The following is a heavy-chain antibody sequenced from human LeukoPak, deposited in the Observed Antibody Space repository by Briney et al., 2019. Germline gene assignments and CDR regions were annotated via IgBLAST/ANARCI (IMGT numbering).Heavy chain of an antibody. V-gene: IGHV4-59*01. Sequence: SETLSLTCTASGDSINNFYWSWIRQPPGKGLEWIGYIHYSGSTNYNPSLKSRVTISVETSKNQFSLKLSSVTAADTAVYYCARGSRTPDYWGQGTLVTVSS. J-gene: IGHJ4*02. CDR3: ARGSRTPDY. D-gene: IGHD2-15*01. CDR1: GDSINNFY. CDR2: IHYSGST.